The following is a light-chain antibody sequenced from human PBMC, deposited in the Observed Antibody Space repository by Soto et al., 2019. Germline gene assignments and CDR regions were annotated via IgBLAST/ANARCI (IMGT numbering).Light chain of an antibody. V-gene: IGKV3-15*01. J-gene: IGKJ4*01. CDR1: ESVASN. CDR3: QQYDNWPLT. CDR2: AAS. Sequence: EIVLTQSPGTLSLSPGEGATLSCRASESVASNYLAWYQQRPGQAPRLLIYAASSRAAIIPARFSGSGSGTEFTLTISSLQSEDFAVYYCQQYDNWPLTFGGGTKVDIK.